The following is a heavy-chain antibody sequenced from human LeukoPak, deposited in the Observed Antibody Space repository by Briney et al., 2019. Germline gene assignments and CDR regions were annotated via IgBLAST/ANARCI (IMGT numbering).Heavy chain of an antibody. V-gene: IGHV4-34*01. J-gene: IGHJ6*03. CDR2: INQSGST. CDR1: GFTFSNYN. D-gene: IGHD3-3*01. Sequence: GSLRLSCAASGFTFSNYNMNWIRQPPGKGLEWIGEINQSGSTNYNPSLKSRVTISVDTSKNQFSLKLSSVTAADTAVYYCARILVVRHQAWIDFWSGSDYYYYMDVWGKGTTVTVSS. CDR3: ARILVVRHQAWIDFWSGSDYYYYMDV.